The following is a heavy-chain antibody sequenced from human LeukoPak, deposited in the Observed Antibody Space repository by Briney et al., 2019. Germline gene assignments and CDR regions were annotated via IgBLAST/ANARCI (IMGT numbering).Heavy chain of an antibody. CDR3: SRQLREINQHFDY. CDR2: IYYSGST. V-gene: IGHV4-39*01. CDR1: GGSISSRSYY. Sequence: SETLSPTCTVSGGSISSRSYYWGWIRQPPGKGLEWIGSIYYSGSTYYNPSLKSRVTISVDTSKNQFSLKLSSVTAADTAVYYCSRQLREINQHFDYWGQGNETTVSS. J-gene: IGHJ4*02. D-gene: IGHD5-12*01.